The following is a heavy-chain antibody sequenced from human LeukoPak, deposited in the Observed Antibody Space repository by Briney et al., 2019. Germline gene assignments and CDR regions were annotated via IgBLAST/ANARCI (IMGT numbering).Heavy chain of an antibody. V-gene: IGHV5-10-1*01. CDR1: GYNFTAYW. CDR2: IDASDSYT. J-gene: IGHJ4*02. CDR3: ARLRDGSLDF. Sequence: GESLKISCKGSGYNFTAYWISWVRKMPGKGLEWMGRIDASDSYTNYRPPFQGHVIISTDKSITTAYLQWSSLKASDTAMYYCARLRDGSLDFWGQGTLVSVSS.